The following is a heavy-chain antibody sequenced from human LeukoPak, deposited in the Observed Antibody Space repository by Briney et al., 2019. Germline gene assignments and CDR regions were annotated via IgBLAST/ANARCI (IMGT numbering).Heavy chain of an antibody. D-gene: IGHD3-22*01. V-gene: IGHV4-39*02. CDR1: GGSISSSIYY. Sequence: PSETLSLTCTVSGGSISSSIYYWGWIRQPPGKGLEWIGSIYYTEITYYNPSLRSRVTISVDTSKNQFSLKLSSVTAADTAVYYCARDTYYYDSSGYYYLNYVVDYWGQGTLVTVSS. CDR3: ARDTYYYDSSGYYYLNYVVDY. J-gene: IGHJ4*02. CDR2: IYYTEIT.